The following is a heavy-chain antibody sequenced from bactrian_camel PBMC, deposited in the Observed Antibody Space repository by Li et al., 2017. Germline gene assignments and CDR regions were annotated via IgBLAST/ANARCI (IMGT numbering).Heavy chain of an antibody. CDR3: AADVGSMSGNCQPNY. CDR2: VDIDGTD. CDR1: SRPY. Sequence: HVQLVESGGGSVQAGGSLRLSCEGSSRPYMGWFRQAPGAVREGVATVDIDGTDAYADSVKGRFTISQDNAQDTVYLQMDSLKPDDTAIYYCAADVGSMSGNCQPNYWGQGTQVTVSS. D-gene: IGHD6*01. V-gene: IGHV3S53*01. J-gene: IGHJ4*01.